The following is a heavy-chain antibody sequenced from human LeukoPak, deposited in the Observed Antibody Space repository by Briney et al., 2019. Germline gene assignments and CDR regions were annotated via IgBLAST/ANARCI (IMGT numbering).Heavy chain of an antibody. V-gene: IGHV3-21*01. CDR2: ISSSSYI. CDR3: ARARPRGITGTTGFDY. Sequence: GGSLRLSCAASGFTFSSYSMNWVRQAPGKGLEWVSSISSSSYIYYADSVKGRFTISRDNAKNSLYLQMNSLRAEDTAVYYCARARPRGITGTTGFDYWGQGTLVTVSS. J-gene: IGHJ4*02. CDR1: GFTFSSYS. D-gene: IGHD1-20*01.